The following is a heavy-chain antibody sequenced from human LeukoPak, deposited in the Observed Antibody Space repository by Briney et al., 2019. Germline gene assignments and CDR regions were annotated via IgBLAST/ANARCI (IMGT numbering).Heavy chain of an antibody. CDR1: GYTFIGYY. D-gene: IGHD2-15*01. J-gene: IGHJ6*02. Sequence: GASVKVSCKASGYTFIGYYIHWVRQAPGQGLEWMGWIDPNSGDTNSAQKFQGRVTMTRDTSISTAYMELSRLTSDDTAVYYCRSWAVVPFYFYGMGVWGQGTTVTVSS. CDR3: RSWAVVPFYFYGMGV. CDR2: IDPNSGDT. V-gene: IGHV1-2*02.